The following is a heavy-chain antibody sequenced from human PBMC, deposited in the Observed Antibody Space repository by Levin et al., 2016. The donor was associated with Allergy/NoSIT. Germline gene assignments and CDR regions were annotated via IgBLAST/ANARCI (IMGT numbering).Heavy chain of an antibody. J-gene: IGHJ5*02. Sequence: SETLSLTCTVSGGSISSYYWSWIRQPPGKGLEWIGYIYYSGSTNYNPSLKSRVTISVDTSKNQFSLKLSSVTAADTAVYYCAREVVVPAAIEVGTNWFDPWGQGTLVTVSS. D-gene: IGHD2-2*02. CDR2: IYYSGST. V-gene: IGHV4-59*01. CDR3: AREVVVPAAIEVGTNWFDP. CDR1: GGSISSYY.